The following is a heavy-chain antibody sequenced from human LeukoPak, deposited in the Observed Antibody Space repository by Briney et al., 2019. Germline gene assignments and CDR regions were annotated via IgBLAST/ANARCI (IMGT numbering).Heavy chain of an antibody. CDR3: AKGDTS. J-gene: IGHJ5*02. V-gene: IGHV3-30*02. Sequence: GGSLRLSCATSGFNFSNYDMPWVRQAPGKGLEWVAFIGYDGSDKYYADSVKGRFTISRDNSKNTLYLQMNSLRTEDTAVYYCAKGDTSWGQGTLVTVSS. CDR2: IGYDGSDK. CDR1: GFNFSNYD. D-gene: IGHD2-21*02.